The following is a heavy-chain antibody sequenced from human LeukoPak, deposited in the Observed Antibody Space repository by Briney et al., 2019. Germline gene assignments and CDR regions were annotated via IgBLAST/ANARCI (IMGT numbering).Heavy chain of an antibody. J-gene: IGHJ4*02. CDR2: IDDDGSDT. V-gene: IGHV3-74*01. D-gene: IGHD2-2*01. CDR1: GFTFSNYW. CDR3: ARVRYCSTTSCTKAYFDS. Sequence: GGSLRLSRAASGFTFSNYWMHWVRQAPGKGLVWVSRIDDDGSDTTYADSVKGRFTISRDNAKNTLYLQMNSLRVEDTAVYYCARVRYCSTTSCTKAYFDSWGQGTLVTVSS.